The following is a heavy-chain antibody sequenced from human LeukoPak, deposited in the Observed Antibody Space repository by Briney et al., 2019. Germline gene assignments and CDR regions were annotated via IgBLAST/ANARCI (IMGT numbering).Heavy chain of an antibody. D-gene: IGHD3-10*01. CDR3: ASDEEFSWFFY. V-gene: IGHV4-38-2*02. J-gene: IGHJ4*02. Sequence: PSETLSLTCSVSGYSISSGYYWGWIRQSPGKGLEWIGSMSHSGRTYYNPSLKSRVTISVAKSQLSLKLTSVTAADTAVYYCASDEEFSWFFYWGQGTLVTVSS. CDR2: MSHSGRT. CDR1: GYSISSGYY.